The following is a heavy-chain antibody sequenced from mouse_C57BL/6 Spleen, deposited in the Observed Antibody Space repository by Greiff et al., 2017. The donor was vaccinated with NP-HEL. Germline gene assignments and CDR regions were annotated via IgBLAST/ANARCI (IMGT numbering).Heavy chain of an antibody. CDR1: GYTFTDYY. Sequence: QVQLKQSGAELVRPGASVKLSCKASGYTFTDYYINWVKQRPGQGLEWIARIYPGSGNTYYNEKFKGKATLTAEKSSSTAYMQLSSLTSEDSAVYFCARIYYYGSSLDYWGQGTTLTVSS. J-gene: IGHJ2*01. CDR2: IYPGSGNT. D-gene: IGHD1-1*01. V-gene: IGHV1-76*01. CDR3: ARIYYYGSSLDY.